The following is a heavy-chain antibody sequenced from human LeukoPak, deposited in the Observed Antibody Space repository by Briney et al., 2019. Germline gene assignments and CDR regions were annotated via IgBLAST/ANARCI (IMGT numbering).Heavy chain of an antibody. Sequence: SETLSLTCTVSGRSISSGDYYWSWIRQPPGKGLEWIGYIYYSGSTYYNPSLKSRVTISVDTSKNQFSLKLSSVTAADTAVYYCARGVFWSGYRNFDYWGQGTLVTVSS. CDR3: ARGVFWSGYRNFDY. CDR1: GRSISSGDYY. CDR2: IYYSGST. D-gene: IGHD3-3*01. J-gene: IGHJ4*02. V-gene: IGHV4-30-4*08.